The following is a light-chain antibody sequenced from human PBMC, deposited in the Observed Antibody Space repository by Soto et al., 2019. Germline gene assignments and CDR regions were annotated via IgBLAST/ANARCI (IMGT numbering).Light chain of an antibody. V-gene: IGKV1-8*01. CDR2: AAS. CDR3: QHYYSYPL. J-gene: IGKJ3*01. Sequence: AIRMTQSPSSLSSSTGDRVTITCRASQGISSYLAWYQQKPGKAPKLLIYAASTLQSGVPSRFSGSGSGTDFTLTISCLKSEDFATYDCQHYYSYPLFGPGTKVDIK. CDR1: QGISSY.